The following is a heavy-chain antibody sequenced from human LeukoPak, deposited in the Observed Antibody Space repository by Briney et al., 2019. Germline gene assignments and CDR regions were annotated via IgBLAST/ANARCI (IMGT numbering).Heavy chain of an antibody. Sequence: GGSLRLSCAASRFTVSSNYMTWVRQAPGKGLEWVSVIYSGGNTYYADSVKGRFTISRDNSKNTLYLQMNSLRAEDTAVYYCAKDGPVGGVVVVAAPDWGQGTLVTVSS. CDR2: IYSGGNT. V-gene: IGHV3-66*01. CDR3: AKDGPVGGVVVVAAPD. J-gene: IGHJ4*02. CDR1: RFTVSSNY. D-gene: IGHD2-15*01.